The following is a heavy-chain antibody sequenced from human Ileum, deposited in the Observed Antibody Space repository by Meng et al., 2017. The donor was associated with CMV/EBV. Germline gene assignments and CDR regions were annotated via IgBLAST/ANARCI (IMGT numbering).Heavy chain of an antibody. Sequence: VKLVEAGGGLVKPGGSLRLSCAVSGFTFSSNWMYWVRQAPGKGLVWVSRINNDGSSTTYADSVKGRFTISRDNAKNMLYLQMNSLRAEDTAVYYCSRASSDWYQDYWGQGTLVTVSS. D-gene: IGHD6-19*01. V-gene: IGHV3-74*02. J-gene: IGHJ4*02. CDR2: INNDGSST. CDR3: SRASSDWYQDY. CDR1: GFTFSSNW.